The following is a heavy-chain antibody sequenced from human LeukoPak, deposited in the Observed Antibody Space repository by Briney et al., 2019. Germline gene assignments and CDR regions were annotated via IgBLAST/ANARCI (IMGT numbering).Heavy chain of an antibody. J-gene: IGHJ4*02. CDR2: ISPSSSSI. CDR1: GFTFSSYT. Sequence: GGSLRLSCAASGFTFSSYTMNWVRQAPGKGLEWVTYISPSSSSIKSADSVKGRFTISRDNAKNSLYLQMNSLRAEDTAVYYCARERRGTGTTKHFDYWGQGTLVTVSS. D-gene: IGHD1-1*01. V-gene: IGHV3-48*01. CDR3: ARERRGTGTTKHFDY.